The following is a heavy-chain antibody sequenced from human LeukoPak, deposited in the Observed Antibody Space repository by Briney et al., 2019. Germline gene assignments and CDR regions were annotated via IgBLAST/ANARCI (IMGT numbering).Heavy chain of an antibody. CDR1: GFSFSSYT. V-gene: IGHV3-69-1*02. CDR3: ARQISGSYDY. J-gene: IGHJ4*02. D-gene: IGHD1-26*01. CDR2: ISSSAII. Sequence: GGSLRLSCAASGFSFSSYTTNWVRQPPGKGLEWVSSISSSAIIYYADSVRGRFTISRDNAENSLYLQMNSLRAEDTAIYYCARQISGSYDYWGRGTLVTVSS.